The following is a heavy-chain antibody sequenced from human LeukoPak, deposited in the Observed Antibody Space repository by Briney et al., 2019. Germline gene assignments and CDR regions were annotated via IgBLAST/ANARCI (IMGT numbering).Heavy chain of an antibody. Sequence: ASVKVSCKASGYTFTSYGISWVRQAPGQGLEWMGWISAYNGNTNYAQKLQGRVTMTTDTSTSTAYMELRSLRSDDTAVYYCARVRSSGYSHYYFDYWGQGTLVTVSS. CDR1: GYTFTSYG. D-gene: IGHD3-22*01. V-gene: IGHV1-18*01. CDR3: ARVRSSGYSHYYFDY. J-gene: IGHJ4*02. CDR2: ISAYNGNT.